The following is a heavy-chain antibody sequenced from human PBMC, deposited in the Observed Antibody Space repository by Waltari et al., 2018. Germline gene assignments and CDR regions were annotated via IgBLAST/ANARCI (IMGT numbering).Heavy chain of an antibody. CDR3: AGAGGVARALYGMDV. CDR2: INGDGSTS. CDR1: GFTYSNHW. J-gene: IGHJ6*02. Sequence: EEQLVESGGGLVKPGDSLRLSCAASGFTYSNHWLHVVRPAPGKGLVCVSRINGDGSTSNYADCVKGRFSISRDNTKKTLYLQMKRLRGEDTAVYYCAGAGGVARALYGMDVWGQGTTVTVSS. V-gene: IGHV3-74*01. D-gene: IGHD3-3*01.